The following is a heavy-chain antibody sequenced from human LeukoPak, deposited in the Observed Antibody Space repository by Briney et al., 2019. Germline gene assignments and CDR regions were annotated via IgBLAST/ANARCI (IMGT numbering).Heavy chain of an antibody. CDR3: ARHGDRYYYYYGMDV. D-gene: IGHD4-17*01. CDR2: ISAYNGNT. Sequence: GASVKVSCKASGYTFTSYGISWVRQAPGQGLEWMGWISAYNGNTNYAQKLQGRVTMTTDTSTSTAYMELRSLRSDGTAVYYCARHGDRYYYYYGMDVWGQGTTVTVSS. CDR1: GYTFTSYG. V-gene: IGHV1-18*01. J-gene: IGHJ6*02.